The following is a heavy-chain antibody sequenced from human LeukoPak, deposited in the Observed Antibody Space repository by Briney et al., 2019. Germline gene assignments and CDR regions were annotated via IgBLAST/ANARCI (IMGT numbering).Heavy chain of an antibody. CDR3: ARDRSMVKVSYYYYGMDV. CDR2: ISYDGSNK. V-gene: IGHV3-30-3*01. J-gene: IGHJ6*02. D-gene: IGHD5-18*01. Sequence: GGSLRLSCAASGFTFSSYAMHWVRQAPGKGLEWVAVISYDGSNKYYADSVKGRFTISRDNSKNTLYLQMNSLRAEDTAVYYCARDRSMVKVSYYYYGMDVWGQGTTVTVSS. CDR1: GFTFSSYA.